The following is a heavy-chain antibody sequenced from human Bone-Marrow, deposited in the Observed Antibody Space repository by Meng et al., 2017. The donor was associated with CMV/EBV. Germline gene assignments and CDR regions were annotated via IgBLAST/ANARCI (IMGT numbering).Heavy chain of an antibody. CDR3: ARSIYGGYCSSTSCYNLLDY. CDR2: INPNSGGT. Sequence: ASVKVSCKASGYTFTGYYMHWVRQAPGQGLEWMGWINPNSGGTNYAQKFQGRVTMTRDTSISTAYMELSRLRSVDTAVYYCARSIYGGYCSSTSCYNLLDYWGQGTLVTVSS. CDR1: GYTFTGYY. D-gene: IGHD2-2*02. J-gene: IGHJ4*02. V-gene: IGHV1-2*02.